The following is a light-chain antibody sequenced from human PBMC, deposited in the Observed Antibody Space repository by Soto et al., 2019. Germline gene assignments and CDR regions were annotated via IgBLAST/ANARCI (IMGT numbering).Light chain of an antibody. CDR1: QSISTY. V-gene: IGKV3-15*01. CDR2: GAS. J-gene: IGKJ2*01. Sequence: EIVMTQSPGTLSGSPGERATLSCRASQSISTYLAWYQHKPGQAPRLLIYGASIMATGIPARFSGTGSGTEFTVTISSMQSEDFAVYYSHEYNNWPPFMYTFGQGTKLEI. CDR3: HEYNNWPPFMYT.